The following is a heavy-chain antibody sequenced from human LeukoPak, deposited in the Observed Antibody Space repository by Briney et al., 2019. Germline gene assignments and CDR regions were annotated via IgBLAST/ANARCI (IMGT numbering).Heavy chain of an antibody. D-gene: IGHD2/OR15-2a*01. CDR3: AKLLGTVTTYDS. CDR2: INPDGSQK. CDR1: GFTFSGNW. Sequence: GGSLRLSCEASGFTFSGNWMSWVRQAPGKGLEWVASINPDGSQKLYVDSVKGRFTISRDNTKSSLYLQMSSLGAEDTAMYYCAKLLGTVTTYDSWGQGTRVTVSS. J-gene: IGHJ4*02. V-gene: IGHV3-7*01.